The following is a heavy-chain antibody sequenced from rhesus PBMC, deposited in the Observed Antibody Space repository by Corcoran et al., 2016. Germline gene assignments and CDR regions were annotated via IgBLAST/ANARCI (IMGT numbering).Heavy chain of an antibody. CDR1: GGSISSINW. CDR2: IYGSGGNT. Sequence: QVQLQESGPAVVKPSETLSLTCAVSGGSISSINWWSWFRPSPGEGLAWIGEWSGGIYGSGGNTEYNPALKSRVSISKDTSKNQFSLNLRSVTAADTAVYYCARAGFRSGLYTNVDYWGQGVLVTVSS. D-gene: IGHD2-27*01. V-gene: IGHV4-93*01. J-gene: IGHJ4*01. CDR3: ARAGFRSGLYTNVDY.